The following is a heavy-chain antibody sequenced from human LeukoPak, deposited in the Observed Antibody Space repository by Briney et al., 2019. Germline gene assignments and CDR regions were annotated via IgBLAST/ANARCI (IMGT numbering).Heavy chain of an antibody. CDR3: AKETRGSYSDY. V-gene: IGHV3-66*02. CDR1: GFTVSHNY. J-gene: IGHJ4*02. Sequence: GGSLRLSCAASGFTVSHNYMSWVRQAPGKGLEWVSVIYSGGSTYYADSVKGRFTISRDNSKNTLYLQMNSLRAEDTAVYYCAKETRGSYSDYWGQGTLVTVSS. D-gene: IGHD1-26*01. CDR2: IYSGGST.